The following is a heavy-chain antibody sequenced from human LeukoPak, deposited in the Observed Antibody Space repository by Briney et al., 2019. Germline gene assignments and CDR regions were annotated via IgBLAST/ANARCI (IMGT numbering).Heavy chain of an antibody. CDR2: IRSKAYGGTT. J-gene: IGHJ4*02. V-gene: IGHV3-49*04. Sequence: GGSLRLSCTASGFTFSDYALNWVRQAPGKGLEWVGFIRSKAYGGTTEYAASVKGRFTISRDDSKSIAYLQMNSLKTEDTAVYYCTLLEGDYFDYWGQGTLVTVSS. D-gene: IGHD1-1*01. CDR3: TLLEGDYFDY. CDR1: GFTFSDYA.